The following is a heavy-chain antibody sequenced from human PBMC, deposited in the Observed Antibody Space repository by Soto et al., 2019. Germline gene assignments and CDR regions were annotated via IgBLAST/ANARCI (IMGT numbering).Heavy chain of an antibody. CDR1: GFTFSSYG. J-gene: IGHJ4*02. V-gene: IGHV3-33*01. Sequence: ESGGGVVQPGRSLRLSCAASGFTFSSYGMHWVRQAPGKGLEWVAVIWYDGSNKYYADSVKGRFTISRDNSKNTLYLQMNSLRAEDTAVYYCARAYDFWSCYHDYWGQGTLVTVSS. CDR3: ARAYDFWSCYHDY. D-gene: IGHD3-3*01. CDR2: IWYDGSNK.